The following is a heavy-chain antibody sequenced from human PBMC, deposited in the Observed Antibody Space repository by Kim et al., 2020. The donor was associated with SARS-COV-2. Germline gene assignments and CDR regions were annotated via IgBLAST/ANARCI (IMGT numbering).Heavy chain of an antibody. Sequence: GGSLRLSCAASGFTFSSYDMHWVRQATGKGLEWVSAIGTAGDTYYPGSVKGRFTISRENAKNSLYLQMNSLRAGDTAVYYCARGTWAYSGHARGFDPWGQGTLVTVSS. CDR1: GFTFSSYD. CDR2: IGTAGDT. V-gene: IGHV3-13*04. CDR3: ARGTWAYSGHARGFDP. J-gene: IGHJ5*02. D-gene: IGHD5-12*01.